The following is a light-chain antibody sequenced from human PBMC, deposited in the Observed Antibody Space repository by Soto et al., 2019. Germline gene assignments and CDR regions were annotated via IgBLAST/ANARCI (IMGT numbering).Light chain of an antibody. CDR2: STN. J-gene: IGLJ2*01. V-gene: IGLV8-61*01. CDR1: SASVLTSYY. CDR3: ALYVGSGTVV. Sequence: QTVVSQEPSFSVSPGETVTLTCGLTSASVLTSYYPSWYQQTPGQAPRTLIYSTNIRSSGVPDRFSGSILGNKAALTITGAQADDESDYYCALYVGSGTVVFGGGTQADRP.